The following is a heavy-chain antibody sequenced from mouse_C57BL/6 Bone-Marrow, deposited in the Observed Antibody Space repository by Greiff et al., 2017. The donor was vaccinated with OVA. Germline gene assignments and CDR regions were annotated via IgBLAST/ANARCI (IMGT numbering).Heavy chain of an antibody. Sequence: DVHLVESGGGLVKPGGSLKLSCAASGFTFSSYAMSWVRQTPEKRLEWVATISDGGSYTYYPDNVKGRFTISRDNAKNNLYLQMSHLKSEDTAMYYCARVLHFDYWGQGTTLTVSS. CDR1: GFTFSSYA. CDR3: ARVLHFDY. V-gene: IGHV5-4*01. J-gene: IGHJ2*01. D-gene: IGHD2-14*01. CDR2: ISDGGSYT.